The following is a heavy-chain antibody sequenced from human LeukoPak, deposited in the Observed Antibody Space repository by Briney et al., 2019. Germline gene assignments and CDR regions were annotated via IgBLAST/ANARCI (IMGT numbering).Heavy chain of an antibody. CDR1: GYTFSSYY. V-gene: IGHV1-46*01. Sequence: ASVKVSCKASGYTFSSYYIHWVRQAPGQGLEWMGVINPSGGSTNYARKFQGRVTMTRDTSTSTVYMELRSLRSEDTAVYSCARGVHNYGNFDFWGQGTLVTVSS. CDR3: ARGVHNYGNFDF. D-gene: IGHD5-18*01. CDR2: INPSGGST. J-gene: IGHJ4*02.